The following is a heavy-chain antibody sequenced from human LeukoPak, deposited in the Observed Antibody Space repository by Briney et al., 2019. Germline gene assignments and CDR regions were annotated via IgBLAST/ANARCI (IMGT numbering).Heavy chain of an antibody. Sequence: PGGSLRLSCAASGFTFSSYGMHWVRQAPGKGLEWVAFIRYDGSNKYYADSVKGRFTISRDNSGNTLYVQMNSLSVDDTAVYYCAKVKSSLRVVGAWGQGTLVTVSS. CDR2: IRYDGSNK. V-gene: IGHV3-30*02. CDR3: AKVKSSLRVVGA. D-gene: IGHD3-22*01. J-gene: IGHJ5*02. CDR1: GFTFSSYG.